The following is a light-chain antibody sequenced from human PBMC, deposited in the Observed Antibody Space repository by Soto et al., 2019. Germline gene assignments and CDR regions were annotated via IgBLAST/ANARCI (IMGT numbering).Light chain of an antibody. V-gene: IGKV1-5*01. J-gene: IGKJ1*01. CDR2: DAS. CDR3: QQYNNYWT. CDR1: QSISSW. Sequence: IQITPSPSTLSSSVGDRVTITCRASQSISSWLAWYKQKPGKAPKLLIYDASSLESGVPSRFSGSGSATEFTLTISSLQPDDFATYYCQQYNNYWTFGQGTKVDIK.